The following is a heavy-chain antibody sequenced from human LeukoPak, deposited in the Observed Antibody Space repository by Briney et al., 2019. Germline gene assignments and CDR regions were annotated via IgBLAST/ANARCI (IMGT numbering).Heavy chain of an antibody. V-gene: IGHV3-43*02. D-gene: IGHD2-2*01. Sequence: GGSLRLPYAACGFTFHDYAMHWVRQTPGKGLEWVSLISGDGGSTNYADSVKGRFTISRDNSKNSLYLQMNSLRAEDTAFYYCAKDRYSSSARCFAPAALRGQGTLVTVSS. J-gene: IGHJ4*02. CDR3: AKDRYSSSARCFAPAAL. CDR1: GFTFHDYA. CDR2: ISGDGGST.